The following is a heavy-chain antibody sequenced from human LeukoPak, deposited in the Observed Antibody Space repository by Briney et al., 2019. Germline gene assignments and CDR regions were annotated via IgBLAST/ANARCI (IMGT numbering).Heavy chain of an antibody. Sequence: GGSLRLSCAASGFSFSSYGMHWVRQAPSKGLEWVAVIWYDGTNKYYADSMKGRFTISSDNSKNTLYLQMNSLRAEDTAVYYCARDQRGFSYSKYYFDYWGQGTLVTVSS. D-gene: IGHD5-18*01. J-gene: IGHJ4*02. CDR3: ARDQRGFSYSKYYFDY. CDR1: GFSFSSYG. CDR2: IWYDGTNK. V-gene: IGHV3-33*01.